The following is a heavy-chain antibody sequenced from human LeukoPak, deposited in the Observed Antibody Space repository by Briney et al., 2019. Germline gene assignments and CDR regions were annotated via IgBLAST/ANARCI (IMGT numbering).Heavy chain of an antibody. CDR2: MNPSGGST. J-gene: IGHJ4*02. CDR3: ARARDMRFGELLYY. V-gene: IGHV1-46*01. D-gene: IGHD3-10*01. CDR1: GYXFTSYY. Sequence: ASVKVSCKASGYXFTSYYIHWVRQAPGQGREWLGIMNPSGGSTSYAQKFQGRVTMTRDTSTSTVYMELSSLRSEDTAVYYCARARDMRFGELLYYWGQGTLVTVSS.